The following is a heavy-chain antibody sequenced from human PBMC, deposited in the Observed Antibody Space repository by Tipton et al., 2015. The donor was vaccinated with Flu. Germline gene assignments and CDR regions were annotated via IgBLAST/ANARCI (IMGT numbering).Heavy chain of an antibody. CDR2: ITSTSNYI. J-gene: IGHJ4*02. V-gene: IGHV3-21*01. D-gene: IGHD6-6*01. Sequence: LSLTCTDSGGSISSRSYSWGWVRQPPGKGLEWVSSITSTSNYIYYADSVKGRFSISRDNAKSSLYLNLDSLRAGDTAVYYCARAVGSSSSYWGQGTLVTVSS. CDR3: ARAVGSSSSY. CDR1: GGSISSRSYS.